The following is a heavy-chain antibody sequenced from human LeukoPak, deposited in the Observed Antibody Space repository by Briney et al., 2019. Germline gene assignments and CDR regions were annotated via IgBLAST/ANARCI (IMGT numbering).Heavy chain of an antibody. V-gene: IGHV1-69*01. CDR1: GGTFSSYA. J-gene: IGHJ4*02. CDR3: ARDRDGYNRYYFDY. CDR2: IIPIFGTA. D-gene: IGHD5-24*01. Sequence: SVKVSCTASGGTFSSYAISWVRQATGQGLEWMGGIIPIFGTANYAQKFQGRVTITADESTSSAYMELSSLRSEDTAVYYCARDRDGYNRYYFDYWGQGTLVTVSS.